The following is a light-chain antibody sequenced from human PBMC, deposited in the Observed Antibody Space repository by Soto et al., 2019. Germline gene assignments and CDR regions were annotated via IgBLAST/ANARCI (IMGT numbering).Light chain of an antibody. CDR1: SSDVGGYNY. V-gene: IGLV2-8*01. J-gene: IGLJ1*01. Sequence: QSVLTQPPSASGSPGQSVTISCTGTSSDVGGYNYVSWYQQHPGKAPKLMIYEVSKRPSGVPDRFSGSKSGNTASLTVSGLQAEDGADYYCSSYAGSLYVFGTGTKLTVL. CDR2: EVS. CDR3: SSYAGSLYV.